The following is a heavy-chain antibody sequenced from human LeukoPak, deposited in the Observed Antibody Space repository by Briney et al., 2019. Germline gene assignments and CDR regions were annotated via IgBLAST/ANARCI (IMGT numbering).Heavy chain of an antibody. Sequence: GGSLRLTCAASGFTFSSYSMNWVRQAPGKGLEWVSSISSSSSYIYYADSVKGRFTISRDNAKNSLYLQMNSLRAEDTAVYYCASLGLAGGMNNWNDVRHLYYYGMDVWGQGTTVTVSS. V-gene: IGHV3-21*01. D-gene: IGHD1-20*01. J-gene: IGHJ6*02. CDR1: GFTFSSYS. CDR2: ISSSSSYI. CDR3: ASLGLAGGMNNWNDVRHLYYYGMDV.